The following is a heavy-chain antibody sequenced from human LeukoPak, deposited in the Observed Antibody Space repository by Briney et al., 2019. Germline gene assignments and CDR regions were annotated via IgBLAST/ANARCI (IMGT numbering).Heavy chain of an antibody. CDR2: INSSGGDT. J-gene: IGHJ4*02. D-gene: IGHD5-18*01. CDR3: AREVMDTLRFDY. CDR1: GYTFTSYY. Sequence: ASVTVSCKASGYTFTSYYMHWVRQAPGQGVDCIGIINSSGGDTSHEKKFKGRLTITRDTSTNTVYMELTSLKSEETAVYYCAREVMDTLRFDYGGQGTLVTVCS. V-gene: IGHV1-46*01.